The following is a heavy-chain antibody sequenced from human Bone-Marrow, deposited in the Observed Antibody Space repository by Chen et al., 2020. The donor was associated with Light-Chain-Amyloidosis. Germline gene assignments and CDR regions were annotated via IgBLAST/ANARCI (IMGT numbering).Heavy chain of an antibody. V-gene: IGHV3-23*01. CDR2: ISGRGGSR. CDR1: GFAFSSYA. Sequence: GSLRLSCAASGFAFSSYAMSWVRQAPGKGLEWVSTISGRGGSRYYGDSVKGRLTISRDNYKNALFLQMNSLRSEDTAVYYCAKDISYDDILPGYPADAFDIWGQGTMVTVSS. D-gene: IGHD3-9*01. CDR3: AKDISYDDILPGYPADAFDI. J-gene: IGHJ3*02.